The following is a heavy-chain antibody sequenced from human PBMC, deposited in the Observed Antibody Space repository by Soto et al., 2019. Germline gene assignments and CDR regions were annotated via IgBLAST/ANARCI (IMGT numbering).Heavy chain of an antibody. Sequence: GGSLRLSCAASGFTFSSYSMNWVRQAPGKGLEWVSSISSSSSYIYYADSVKGRFTISRDNAKNSLYLQMNSLRAEDKAVDYCERDLISGGSCYFDYWGQGTLVTVSS. CDR1: GFTFSSYS. J-gene: IGHJ4*02. CDR2: ISSSSSYI. CDR3: ERDLISGGSCYFDY. D-gene: IGHD2-15*01. V-gene: IGHV3-21*01.